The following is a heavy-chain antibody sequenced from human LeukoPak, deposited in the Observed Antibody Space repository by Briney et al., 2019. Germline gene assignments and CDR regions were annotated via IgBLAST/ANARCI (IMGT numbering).Heavy chain of an antibody. Sequence: HPSETLSLTCTVSGGSISSYYWSWIRQPPGKGLEWIGEINHSGSTNYNPSLKSRVTISVDTSKNQFSLKLSSVTAADTAVYYCARRRAQVWQLGIVSRHDAFDIWGQGTMVTVSS. CDR2: INHSGST. V-gene: IGHV4-34*01. D-gene: IGHD7-27*01. J-gene: IGHJ3*02. CDR3: ARRRAQVWQLGIVSRHDAFDI. CDR1: GGSISSYY.